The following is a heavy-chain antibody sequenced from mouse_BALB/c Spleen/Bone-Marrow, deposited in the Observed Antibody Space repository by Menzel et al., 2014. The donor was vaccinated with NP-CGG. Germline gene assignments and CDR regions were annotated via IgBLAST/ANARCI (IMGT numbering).Heavy chain of an antibody. Sequence: QVQLQQSGAELVRPGTSVKVSCKASGYAFTNYLIEWVKQRPGQGLEWIGVINPGSGGTNYNEKFKGKATLTADKSSSTAYMKLSSLASDDSAVYFCARWGYAMDYWGQGTSVTVSS. CDR1: GYAFTNYL. V-gene: IGHV1-54*01. CDR3: ARWGYAMDY. J-gene: IGHJ4*01. CDR2: INPGSGGT.